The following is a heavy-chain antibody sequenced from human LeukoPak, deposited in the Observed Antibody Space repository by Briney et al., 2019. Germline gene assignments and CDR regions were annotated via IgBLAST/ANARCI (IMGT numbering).Heavy chain of an antibody. D-gene: IGHD4-17*01. Sequence: GASVLVSCKASRYTFTAYYMHWVRQAPGQRLEKMAWINPNSGGTNDEKKFQGRVTMTRDTSISKAYMELNRLRSDDTAVYYCARDNRDSGDPLLFHFDYGGQVTQVTVAS. CDR2: INPNSGGT. V-gene: IGHV1-2*02. CDR3: ARDNRDSGDPLLFHFDY. J-gene: IGHJ4*02. CDR1: RYTFTAYY.